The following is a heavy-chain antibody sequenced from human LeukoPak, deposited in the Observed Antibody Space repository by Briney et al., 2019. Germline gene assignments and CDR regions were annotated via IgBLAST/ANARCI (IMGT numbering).Heavy chain of an antibody. Sequence: SETLSLTCTVSGGSISSSSYYWGWIRQPPGKGLGWIGSMYYSGSTYYNPSLKSRVTISVDTSKNQFSLKLSSVTAADTAVYYCARDGGPSQYYYMDVWGKGTTVTVSS. D-gene: IGHD2-15*01. V-gene: IGHV4-39*07. CDR1: GGSISSSSYY. J-gene: IGHJ6*03. CDR3: ARDGGPSQYYYMDV. CDR2: MYYSGST.